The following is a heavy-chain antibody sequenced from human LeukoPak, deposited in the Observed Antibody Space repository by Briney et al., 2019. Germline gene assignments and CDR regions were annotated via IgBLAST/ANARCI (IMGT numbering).Heavy chain of an antibody. Sequence: SETLSLTCTVSGGSISSYYWSWIRQPPGKGLEWIGYIYYSGSTNCNPSLKSRVTISVDTSKNQFSLKLSSVTAADTAVYYCARVRSDYVLDYWGQGTLVTVSS. CDR3: ARVRSDYVLDY. CDR1: GGSISSYY. CDR2: IYYSGST. V-gene: IGHV4-59*01. D-gene: IGHD5-12*01. J-gene: IGHJ4*02.